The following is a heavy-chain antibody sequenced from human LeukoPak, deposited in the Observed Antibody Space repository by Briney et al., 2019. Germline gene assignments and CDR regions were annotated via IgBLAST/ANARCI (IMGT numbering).Heavy chain of an antibody. V-gene: IGHV1-46*01. CDR3: AREEYYYDSSGYPTVNALDY. CDR1: GYTFTIYY. D-gene: IGHD3-22*01. Sequence: ASVKVSCKASGYTFTIYYMHWVRQAPGQGLEWMGIIDPSGGTTSYAQKFQGRVTMTRDMSTTTLYMELSSLRSDDTAVYYCAREEYYYDSSGYPTVNALDYWGQGTLVTVSS. CDR2: IDPSGGTT. J-gene: IGHJ4*02.